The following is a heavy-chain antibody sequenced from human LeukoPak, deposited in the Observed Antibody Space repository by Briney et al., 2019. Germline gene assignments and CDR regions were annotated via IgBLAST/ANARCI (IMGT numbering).Heavy chain of an antibody. CDR3: ARDRSWARHDAFDI. CDR2: IIPIFGTA. CDR1: GGTFISYA. D-gene: IGHD7-27*01. J-gene: IGHJ3*02. V-gene: IGHV1-69*01. Sequence: SLKVSCKASGGTFISYAISWVRQAPGQGLEWMGGIIPIFGTANYAQKFQGRVTITADESTSTAYMELSSLRSEDTAVYYCARDRSWARHDAFDIWGQGTMVTVSS.